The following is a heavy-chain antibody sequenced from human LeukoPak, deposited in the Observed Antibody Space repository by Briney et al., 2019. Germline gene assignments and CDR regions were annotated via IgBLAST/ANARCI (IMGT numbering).Heavy chain of an antibody. CDR1: GFTFSIYA. D-gene: IGHD4-17*01. V-gene: IGHV3-23*01. CDR2: ISGSYNTT. CDR3: ARQNGGAEYGDYGH. J-gene: IGHJ4*02. Sequence: PGGSLRLSCAASGFTFSIYAMNWVRQAPGKGLEWVSTISGSYNTTHYADSVKGRFTISRDNSKNTLYLQMTSLRAEDTALYYCARQNGGAEYGDYGHWGQGILVTVSS.